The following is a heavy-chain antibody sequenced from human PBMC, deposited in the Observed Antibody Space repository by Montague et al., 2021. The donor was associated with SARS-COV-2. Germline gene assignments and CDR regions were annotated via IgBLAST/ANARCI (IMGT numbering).Heavy chain of an antibody. J-gene: IGHJ4*02. V-gene: IGHV4-59*08. CDR3: VRHPHYDGLNGPPDF. D-gene: IGHD3-9*01. CDR2: VLYNKGT. CDR1: GVSVTDYY. Sequence: SETLSLTCTVSGVSVTDYYWSWIRQPPGTGLEWVGDVLYNKGTNFNPSLKSRVAISVDTSKNQFSLRLTSVTAADTAFCYCVRHPHYDGLNGPPDFWGQGTLVTVSS.